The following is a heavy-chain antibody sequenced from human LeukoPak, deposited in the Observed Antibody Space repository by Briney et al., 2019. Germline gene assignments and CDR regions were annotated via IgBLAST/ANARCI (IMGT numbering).Heavy chain of an antibody. V-gene: IGHV1-69*05. CDR1: GGTFSSYA. D-gene: IGHD1-20*01. J-gene: IGHJ4*02. CDR3: ARETPGGITGTTLGY. Sequence: SVKVSCKASGGTFSSYAISWVRQAPGQGLEWMGGIIPIFGTANYAQKFQGRVTITTDESTSTAYMELSSLRSEDTAVHYCARETPGGITGTTLGYWGQGTLVTVSS. CDR2: IIPIFGTA.